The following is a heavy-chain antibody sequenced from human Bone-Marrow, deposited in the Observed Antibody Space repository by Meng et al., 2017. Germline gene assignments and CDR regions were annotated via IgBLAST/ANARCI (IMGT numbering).Heavy chain of an antibody. V-gene: IGHV4-38-2*02. CDR1: AYSISSDYY. CDR2: IDHSGST. Sequence: GSLRLSCTVSAYSISSDYYWSWIRQPPGKGLEWIGEIDHSGSTNYNPSLKSRVTISVDTSKNQLSLKLRSVTAADTAVYYCARGLRYYYGSGSDYNPVHPFDYWGQGTLVAVSS. CDR3: ARGLRYYYGSGSDYNPVHPFDY. J-gene: IGHJ4*02. D-gene: IGHD3-10*01.